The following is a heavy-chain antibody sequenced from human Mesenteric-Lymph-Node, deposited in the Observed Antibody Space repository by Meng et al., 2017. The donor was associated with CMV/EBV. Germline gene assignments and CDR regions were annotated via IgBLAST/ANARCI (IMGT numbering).Heavy chain of an antibody. D-gene: IGHD4-11*01. Sequence: GESLKISCAASGFTFSNHIMSWVRQAPGKGLEWVSVIYSGDSRTYYADSVKGRFTISRDNSKNTLYLQMNSLRAEDTAVYFCASYDYSNYNYFDYWGQGTLVTVSS. CDR2: IYSGDSRT. CDR3: ASYDYSNYNYFDY. J-gene: IGHJ4*02. CDR1: GFTFSNHI. V-gene: IGHV3-23*03.